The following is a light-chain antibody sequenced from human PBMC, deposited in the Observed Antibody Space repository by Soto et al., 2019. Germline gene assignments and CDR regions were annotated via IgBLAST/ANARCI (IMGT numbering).Light chain of an antibody. CDR1: SSYIGAGYD. V-gene: IGLV1-40*01. J-gene: IGLJ1*01. Sequence: QSVLTQPTSVSGAPGQRVTISCTGSSSYIGAGYDVHWYQQLPGTAPKLLIYGNSNRPSGVPDRFSGSKSGTSASLAITGLQAEDEADYYCQSYDSSLSGYVFGTGTKLTVL. CDR3: QSYDSSLSGYV. CDR2: GNS.